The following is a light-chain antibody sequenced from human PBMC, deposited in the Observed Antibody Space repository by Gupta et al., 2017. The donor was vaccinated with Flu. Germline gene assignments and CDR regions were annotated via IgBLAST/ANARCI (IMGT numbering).Light chain of an antibody. CDR2: DAS. CDR3: HQRSSRPLI. J-gene: IGKJ3*01. V-gene: IGKV3-11*01. CDR1: QRAGSY. Sequence: VLTQSPAHLSLSRGDSALLSCRASQRAGSYFAWYQQKPGKAPRLLIYDASNRETGIPARFSGSGSGTDFTLTISSLQPEDFAVYYCHQRSSRPLIFGPGTKVDI.